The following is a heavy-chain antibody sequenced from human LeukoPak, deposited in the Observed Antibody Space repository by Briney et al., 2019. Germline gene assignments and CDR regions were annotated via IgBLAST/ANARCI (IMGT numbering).Heavy chain of an antibody. CDR1: GFTFSSYA. J-gene: IGHJ6*04. CDR3: VKVPPGEGFGEMDV. Sequence: GGSLRLSCSASGFTFSSYAMEWVRQAPGKGLEYVSAISSNGGSTYYADSVKGRFPISRDNSKNTLYLQMSSLRAEDTAVYYCVKVPPGEGFGEMDVWGKGTTVTVSS. V-gene: IGHV3-64D*06. CDR2: ISSNGGST. D-gene: IGHD3-10*01.